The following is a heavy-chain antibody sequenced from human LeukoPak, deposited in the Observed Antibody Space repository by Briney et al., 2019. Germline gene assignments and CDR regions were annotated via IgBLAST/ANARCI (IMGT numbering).Heavy chain of an antibody. V-gene: IGHV3-33*01. D-gene: IGHD3-22*01. CDR3: ARDGLYDSSGYHFDY. Sequence: GGSLRLSCAASGFTFSSYGMHWVRQAPGKGLEWVAVTWYDGSNKYYADSVKGRFTISRDNSKNTLYLQMNSLRAEDTAVYYCARDGLYDSSGYHFDYWGQGTLVTVSS. CDR1: GFTFSSYG. CDR2: TWYDGSNK. J-gene: IGHJ4*02.